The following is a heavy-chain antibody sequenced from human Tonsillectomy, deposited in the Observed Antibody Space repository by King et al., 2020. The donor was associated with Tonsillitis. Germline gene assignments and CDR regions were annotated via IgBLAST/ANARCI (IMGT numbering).Heavy chain of an antibody. J-gene: IGHJ6*02. CDR1: GFTFSSYG. V-gene: IGHV3-30*02. CDR3: AKDGGNVDIVATIYPPSYGMDV. CDR2: IRYDGSNK. Sequence: VQLVESGGGVVQPGGSLRLSCAASGFTFSSYGMHWVRQAPGKGLEWVAFIRYDGSNKYYADSVKGRFTISRDNSKNTLYLQMNSLRAEDTAVYYCAKDGGNVDIVATIYPPSYGMDVWGQGTTVTVSS. D-gene: IGHD5-12*01.